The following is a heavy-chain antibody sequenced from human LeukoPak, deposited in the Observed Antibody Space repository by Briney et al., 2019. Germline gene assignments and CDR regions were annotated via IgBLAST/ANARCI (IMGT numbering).Heavy chain of an antibody. D-gene: IGHD6-6*01. V-gene: IGHV3-30-3*01. CDR2: ISYDGSNK. CDR1: GFTFSSYA. Sequence: GGSLRLSCAASGFTFSSYAMSWVRQAPGKGLEWVAVISYDGSNKYYADSVKGRFTISRDNSKNTLYLQMNSLRAEDTAVYYCARGSSSSLSGYWGQGTLVTVSS. J-gene: IGHJ4*02. CDR3: ARGSSSSLSGY.